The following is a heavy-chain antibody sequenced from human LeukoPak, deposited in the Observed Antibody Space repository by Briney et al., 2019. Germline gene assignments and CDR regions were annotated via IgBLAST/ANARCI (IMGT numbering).Heavy chain of an antibody. D-gene: IGHD3-3*01. J-gene: IGHJ4*02. Sequence: ASVKVSCKASGYTFTGYYMHWVRQAPGQGLEWMGWINPNSGGTNYVQKFQGRVTMTRDTSISTAYMELSRLRSDDTAVYYCATDDFWSGKFDYWGQGTLVTVSS. CDR3: ATDDFWSGKFDY. CDR2: INPNSGGT. CDR1: GYTFTGYY. V-gene: IGHV1-2*02.